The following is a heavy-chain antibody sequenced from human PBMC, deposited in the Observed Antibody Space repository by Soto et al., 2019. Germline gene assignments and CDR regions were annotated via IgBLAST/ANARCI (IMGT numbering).Heavy chain of an antibody. D-gene: IGHD2-2*01. Sequence: ASVKVSCKASGYTFTSYAMHWVRQAPGQRLEWMGWINAGNGNTKYSQKFQGRVTITRDTSASTAYMELSSLRSEDTAVYYCARDDIVVGPAAMDYWGQGTLVTVSS. CDR2: INAGNGNT. V-gene: IGHV1-3*01. CDR3: ARDDIVVGPAAMDY. CDR1: GYTFTSYA. J-gene: IGHJ4*02.